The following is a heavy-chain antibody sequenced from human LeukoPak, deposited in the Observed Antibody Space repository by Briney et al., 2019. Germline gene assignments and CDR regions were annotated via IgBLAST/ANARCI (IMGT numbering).Heavy chain of an antibody. CDR2: ISAYNGNT. D-gene: IGHD2-21*02. CDR3: ARDLNLKGDPPHY. V-gene: IGHV1-18*01. Sequence: ASVKVSCKASGGTFSSYAISWVRQAPGQGLEWMGWISAYNGNTNYAQKLQGRVTMTTDTSTSTAYMELRSLRSDDTAVYYCARDLNLKGDPPHYWGQGTLVTVSS. CDR1: GGTFSSYA. J-gene: IGHJ4*02.